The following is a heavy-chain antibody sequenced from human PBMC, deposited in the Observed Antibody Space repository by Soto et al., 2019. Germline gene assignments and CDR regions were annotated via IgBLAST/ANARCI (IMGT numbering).Heavy chain of an antibody. Sequence: GGSRRLSCSASGFTFNNYAMSWVRQAPGKGLEWVSLISATGGGTYYADSVKGRFTISRDNSHNTLYLQVHSLTAGDTAVYYCAKDRRAGGNSAFYFDFWGQGAQVTVSS. J-gene: IGHJ4*02. CDR1: GFTFNNYA. V-gene: IGHV3-23*01. CDR3: AKDRRAGGNSAFYFDF. D-gene: IGHD3-16*01. CDR2: ISATGGGT.